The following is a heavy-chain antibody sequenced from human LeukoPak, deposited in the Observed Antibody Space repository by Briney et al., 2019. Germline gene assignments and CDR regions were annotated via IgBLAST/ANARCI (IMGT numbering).Heavy chain of an antibody. D-gene: IGHD6-19*01. CDR3: AKDTSSGWYDSPDY. CDR2: ITASGAST. J-gene: IGHJ4*02. V-gene: IGHV3-23*01. CDR1: GFTFNSHA. Sequence: GGSLRLSCAASGFTFNSHAMTWVRQAPGRGLEWVSGITASGASTYYADSVKGRFTISRDNSKNSLYLQMNSLRTEDTALYYCAKDTSSGWYDSPDYWGQGTLVTVSS.